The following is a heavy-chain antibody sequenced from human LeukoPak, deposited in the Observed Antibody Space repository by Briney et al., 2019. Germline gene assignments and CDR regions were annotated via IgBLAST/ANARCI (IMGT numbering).Heavy chain of an antibody. CDR2: INIGGSTI. J-gene: IGHJ4*02. CDR1: GFTFSSYE. CDR3: ARVLTTGVWYFDY. D-gene: IGHD3-9*01. Sequence: PGGPLRLSCAASGFTFSSYEMNWVRQAPGKGLEWVSYINIGGSTIFYADSVKGRFTISRDDAKNSLYLRMNSLRAEDTAVYYCARVLTTGVWYFDYWGQGTLVTVSS. V-gene: IGHV3-48*03.